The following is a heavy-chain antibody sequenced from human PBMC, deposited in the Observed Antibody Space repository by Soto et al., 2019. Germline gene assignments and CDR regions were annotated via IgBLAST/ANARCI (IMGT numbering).Heavy chain of an antibody. CDR1: GDPLSLGGYY. J-gene: IGHJ5*02. Sequence: HVQLQESGPGLVKPSQTLSLTCTVSGDPLSLGGYYWTWIRQHPGKGLEWIGYIYHTGTTYYNPSLKSRVCMSLDMVKNEFSLILASVTAADTAVYYCARDGSSTANWLDPWGQGTRVTVSS. D-gene: IGHD2-2*01. CDR2: IYHTGTT. V-gene: IGHV4-31*03. CDR3: ARDGSSTANWLDP.